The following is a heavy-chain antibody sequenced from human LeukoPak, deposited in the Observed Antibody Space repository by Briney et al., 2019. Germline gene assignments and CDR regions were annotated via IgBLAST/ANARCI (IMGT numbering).Heavy chain of an antibody. CDR3: ARVGYTAGNNWFDP. J-gene: IGHJ5*02. CDR2: IYYSGST. Sequence: SETLSLTCTVSGGSISSYYWSWIRRPPGKGLEWIGYIYYSGSTNYNPSLKSRVTISVDTSKNQFSLKLSSVTAADTAVYYCARVGYTAGNNWFDPWGQGTLVTVSS. D-gene: IGHD5-18*01. V-gene: IGHV4-59*12. CDR1: GGSISSYY.